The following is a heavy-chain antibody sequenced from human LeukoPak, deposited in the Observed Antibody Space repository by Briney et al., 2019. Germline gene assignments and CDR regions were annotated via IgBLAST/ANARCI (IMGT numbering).Heavy chain of an antibody. J-gene: IGHJ4*02. CDR3: ARNKWGDYTGSDY. D-gene: IGHD4-17*01. V-gene: IGHV3-48*01. Sequence: QPGGSLRLSCAASGFTFNTYTMNWVRQAPGKGLEWVSYISGSSGIIDYADSVRGRFTISRDNAKNSLYLQMNSLRAEDAAVYYCARNKWGDYTGSDYWGQGTLVTVSS. CDR1: GFTFNTYT. CDR2: ISGSSGII.